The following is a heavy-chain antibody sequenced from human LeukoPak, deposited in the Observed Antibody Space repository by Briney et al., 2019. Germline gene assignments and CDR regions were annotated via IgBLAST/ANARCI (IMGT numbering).Heavy chain of an antibody. V-gene: IGHV1-2*02. J-gene: IGHJ4*02. CDR1: GYTFTGYC. CDR3: ARERPYCSSTSCYFFDY. Sequence: ASVKVYCKASGYTFTGYCMHWVGQAPGQGLEWMGWINPNSGGTNYAQKFQGRVTMTRDTSISTAYMELSRLRSDDTAVYYCARERPYCSSTSCYFFDYWGQGTLVTVSS. D-gene: IGHD2-2*01. CDR2: INPNSGGT.